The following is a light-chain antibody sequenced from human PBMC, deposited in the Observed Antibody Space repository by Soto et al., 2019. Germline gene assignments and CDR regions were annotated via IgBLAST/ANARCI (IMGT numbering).Light chain of an antibody. V-gene: IGKV1-9*01. Sequence: DIQLTQSPSFLSASVGDRVTITCRASLGIRDYLAWYQQKPGKVPRLLIYSASTLQSGVPSRFSGRGSGTEFTLTISSLQPEDFASYYCQQLDRYPFTFGGGTKVDIK. CDR3: QQLDRYPFT. J-gene: IGKJ4*01. CDR2: SAS. CDR1: LGIRDY.